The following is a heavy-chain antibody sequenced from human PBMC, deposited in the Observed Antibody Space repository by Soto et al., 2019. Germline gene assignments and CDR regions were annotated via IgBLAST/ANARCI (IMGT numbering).Heavy chain of an antibody. J-gene: IGHJ6*02. CDR3: ARGSPVLRYFDWLTRGGGMDV. D-gene: IGHD3-9*01. CDR1: GGSFSGYY. V-gene: IGHV4-34*01. Sequence: QVQLQQWGAGLLKPSETLSLTCAVYGGSFSGYYWSWIRQPPGKGLEWIGEINHSGSTNYNPSLKSRVTRSVDTSKNQFSLKLSSVTAADTAVYYCARGSPVLRYFDWLTRGGGMDVWGQGTTVTVSS. CDR2: INHSGST.